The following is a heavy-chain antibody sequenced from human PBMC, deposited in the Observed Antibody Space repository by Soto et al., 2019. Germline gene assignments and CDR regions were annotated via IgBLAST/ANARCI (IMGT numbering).Heavy chain of an antibody. CDR2: IWYDGSNK. Sequence: QVQLVESGGGVLQPGRSLRLSCAASGFTCSSYGMHWVRQAPGKGLEWVAVIWYDGSNKYYADSVKGRFTISRDNSKNTLYLQMNSLRAEDTAVYYCARDVGDYGDYGYFDYWGQGTLVSVSS. CDR1: GFTCSSYG. CDR3: ARDVGDYGDYGYFDY. J-gene: IGHJ4*02. D-gene: IGHD4-17*01. V-gene: IGHV3-33*01.